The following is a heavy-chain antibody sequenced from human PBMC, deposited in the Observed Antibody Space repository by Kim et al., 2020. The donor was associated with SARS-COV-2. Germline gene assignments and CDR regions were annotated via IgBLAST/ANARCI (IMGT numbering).Heavy chain of an antibody. CDR1: EFTLSEFG. J-gene: IGHJ6*02. CDR2: IRSAGSDI. CDR3: VRDPTRGKADSSNYGLIGQSSQHYALDV. D-gene: IGHD4-4*01. Sequence: GGSLRLSCAASEFTLSEFGMNWVRQPPGKGLEWVSSIRSAGSDIFYADSVEGRFTISRDNSKKHLFLQMDSLRAEDTAIYYCVRDPTRGKADSSNYGLIGQSSQHYALDVWGQGTTVTVSS. V-gene: IGHV3-21*01.